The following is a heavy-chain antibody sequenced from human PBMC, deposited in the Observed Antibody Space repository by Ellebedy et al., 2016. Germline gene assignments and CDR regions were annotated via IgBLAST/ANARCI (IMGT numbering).Heavy chain of an antibody. CDR3: GTRLHDSWGFFMLDY. Sequence: GSLRLSXIVSGGSISSYNWAWIRQSAGKGLEWIGRYYKSEYAHFNPSLKSRVTMSVERSKNQFSLKVNSVTAADTAVYYCGTRLHDSWGFFMLDYWGQGTLVTVSS. CDR1: GGSISSYN. CDR2: YYKSEYA. V-gene: IGHV4-4*07. D-gene: IGHD3-16*01. J-gene: IGHJ4*02.